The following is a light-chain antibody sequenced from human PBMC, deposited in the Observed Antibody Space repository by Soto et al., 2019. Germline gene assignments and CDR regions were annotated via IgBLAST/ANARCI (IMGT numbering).Light chain of an antibody. V-gene: IGKV3-11*01. CDR2: DAS. J-gene: IGKJ4*01. Sequence: ENVLTLSPATLALSTGERATLSCRASQSVSSYLAWYQQKPGQAPRLLIYDASNRATGIPARFSGSGSGTDFTLTISSLQPEDFATYYCQQSYSTPLTFGGGTKVDIK. CDR1: QSVSSY. CDR3: QQSYSTPLT.